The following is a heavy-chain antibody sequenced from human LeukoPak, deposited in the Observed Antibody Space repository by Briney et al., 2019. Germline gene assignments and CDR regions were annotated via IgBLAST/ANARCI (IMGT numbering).Heavy chain of an antibody. J-gene: IGHJ3*02. V-gene: IGHV3-23*01. Sequence: GGSLRLSCAASGFTFSSYAMTWVRQGPGKGLEWVADISGVGGSTFYADSVKGRFTISRDNSKNTLYLQMYGLRAEDAAVYYCVIYGGPDTNAFDIWGQGTMVTVSS. CDR3: VIYGGPDTNAFDI. CDR1: GFTFSSYA. D-gene: IGHD2-15*01. CDR2: ISGVGGST.